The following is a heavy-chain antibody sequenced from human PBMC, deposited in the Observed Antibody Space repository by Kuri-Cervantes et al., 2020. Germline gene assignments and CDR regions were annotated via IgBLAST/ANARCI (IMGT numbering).Heavy chain of an antibody. CDR3: AKGGVLLWFGDPDDYFDY. CDR1: GFTFGDYY. Sequence: GESLKISCAASGFTFGDYYMSWIRQAPGKGLEWVSYISSSGSTIYCADSVKGRFTISRDNAKNSLYLQMNSLRAEDTALYYCAKGGVLLWFGDPDDYFDYWGQGTLVTVSS. CDR2: ISSSGSTI. J-gene: IGHJ4*02. D-gene: IGHD3-10*01. V-gene: IGHV3-11*01.